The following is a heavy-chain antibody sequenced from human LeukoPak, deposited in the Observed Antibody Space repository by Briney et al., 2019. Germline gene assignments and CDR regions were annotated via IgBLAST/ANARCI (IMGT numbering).Heavy chain of an antibody. CDR3: ARDLSGHSYGYSHFDY. J-gene: IGHJ4*02. V-gene: IGHV1-2*02. D-gene: IGHD5-18*01. CDR2: INPNSGGT. CDR1: GYTFTGYY. Sequence: VASVKVSCKASGYTFTGYYMHWVRQAPGQGLEWMGWINPNSGGTNYAQKFQGRVTMTRDTSISTAYMELSRLRSDDTAVYYCARDLSGHSYGYSHFDYWGQGTLVTVSS.